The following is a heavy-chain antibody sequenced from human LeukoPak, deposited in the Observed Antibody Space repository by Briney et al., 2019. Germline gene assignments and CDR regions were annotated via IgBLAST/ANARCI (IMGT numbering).Heavy chain of an antibody. V-gene: IGHV4-59*01. D-gene: IGHD4-23*01. CDR3: ARGVTDVDFDS. CDR2: IYYSGST. Sequence: SEILSLTCTVSGGSINSYYWTWIRQPPRKGLEWIGYIYYSGSTNYNPSLKSRVTISVDTSKNQFSLKLSSVTAADTAVYYCARGVTDVDFDSWGQGTLVTVSS. CDR1: GGSINSYY. J-gene: IGHJ4*02.